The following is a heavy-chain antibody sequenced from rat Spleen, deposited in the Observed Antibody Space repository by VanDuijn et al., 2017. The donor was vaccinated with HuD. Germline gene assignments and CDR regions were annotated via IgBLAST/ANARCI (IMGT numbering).Heavy chain of an antibody. CDR1: GFSLTDHS. V-gene: IGHV2S63*01. CDR2: MWRGGNT. CDR3: AREWVAGFDY. Sequence: VQLKESGPGLVQPSQTLSLTCTVSGFSLTDHSVHWVRQSSGKGLEWMGVMWRGGNTAYNSALKSRRSISGDTSKNQLFLKINSLQTEYTATYYCAREWVAGFDYWGQGVMVTVSS. J-gene: IGHJ2*01. D-gene: IGHD1-7*01.